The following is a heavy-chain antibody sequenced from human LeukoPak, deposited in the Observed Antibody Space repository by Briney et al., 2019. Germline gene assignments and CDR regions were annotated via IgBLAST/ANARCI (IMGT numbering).Heavy chain of an antibody. CDR1: GFTFSNYW. CDR3: ARGTTVVTPRYFDL. D-gene: IGHD4-23*01. Sequence: GGSLRLSCAASGFTFSNYWMSWVRQAPGKGLEWVSSISSDNDYKNYADSVKGRFTIFRDNANKSLYLQMNSLRAEDTAVYYCARGTTVVTPRYFDLWGRGTLVTVSS. V-gene: IGHV3-21*01. J-gene: IGHJ2*01. CDR2: ISSDNDYK.